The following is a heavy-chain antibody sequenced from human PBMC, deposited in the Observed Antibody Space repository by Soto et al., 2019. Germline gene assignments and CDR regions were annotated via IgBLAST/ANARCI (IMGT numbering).Heavy chain of an antibody. J-gene: IGHJ6*02. CDR1: GGSISSSSYY. Sequence: SLTCTVSGGSISSSSYYWGWIRQPPGKGLEWIGSIYYSGSTYYNPSLKSRVTISVDTSKNQFSLKLSSVTAADTAVYYCASDSSGWLYYHYGMDVWGQGTTVTVSS. CDR2: IYYSGST. CDR3: ASDSSGWLYYHYGMDV. D-gene: IGHD6-19*01. V-gene: IGHV4-39*01.